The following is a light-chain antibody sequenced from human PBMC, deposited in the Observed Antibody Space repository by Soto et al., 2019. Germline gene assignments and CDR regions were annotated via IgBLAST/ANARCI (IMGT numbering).Light chain of an antibody. CDR1: QSISGS. J-gene: IGKJ5*01. CDR3: QQSYRTPT. Sequence: DIQMTQSPSALSASVGDRVTFTCWVSQSISGSSHCYQQKPGTAPKLLIYGACTLQSGVPSRFSGSGSGTDYTLTISNLQPEDFATYYCQQSYRTPTFGQGTRLEI. V-gene: IGKV1-39*01. CDR2: GAC.